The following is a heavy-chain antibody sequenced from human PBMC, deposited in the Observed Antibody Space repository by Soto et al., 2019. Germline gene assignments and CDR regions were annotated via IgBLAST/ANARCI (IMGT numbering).Heavy chain of an antibody. V-gene: IGHV3-23*01. CDR1: GFSFSSYA. CDR3: AKASRGPLSSRSSDANHFDS. J-gene: IGHJ4*02. D-gene: IGHD6-13*01. CDR2: ISGGGDRT. Sequence: EAQLLESGGSLVQPGGSLRLSCAASGFSFSSYAMNWVRQAPGKGLEWVSIISGGGDRTYYADSVKGRFTISRDNSKNTLYLQTNSLRAEDTAVYHCAKASRGPLSSRSSDANHFDSWGQGTLVTVSS.